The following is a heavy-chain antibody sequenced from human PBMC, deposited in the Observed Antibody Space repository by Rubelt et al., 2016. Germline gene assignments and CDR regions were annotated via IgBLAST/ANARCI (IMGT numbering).Heavy chain of an antibody. D-gene: IGHD3-10*01. J-gene: IGHJ6*02. Sequence: GRSLRLSCAPSGFIFSNYAMHWVRQAPGKGLEWVAIIWYDGSDKYYSDSVKGRFTIFRDNSRNTLFLQMNSLRVEDTAVYYSARDGFIRGMEVWGQRTTVTVYS. CDR2: IWYDGSDK. CDR3: ARDGFIRGMEV. CDR1: GFIFSNYA. V-gene: IGHV3-33*01.